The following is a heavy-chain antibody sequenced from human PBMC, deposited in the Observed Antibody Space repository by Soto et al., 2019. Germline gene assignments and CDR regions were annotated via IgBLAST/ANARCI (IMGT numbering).Heavy chain of an antibody. CDR3: GRSYYDFCSGYYIAPEVPTKYYYYYMDV. J-gene: IGHJ6*03. CDR1: GGSISSYY. Sequence: PSETLSLTCTVSGGSISSYYWSWIRQPPGKGLEWIGYIYYSGRTNYNPSLKSRVTISVDTSKNQFSLKLSSVTAADTAVYYCGRSYYDFCSGYYIAPEVPTKYYYYYMDVWGKGTTVTVSS. D-gene: IGHD3-3*01. V-gene: IGHV4-59*08. CDR2: IYYSGRT.